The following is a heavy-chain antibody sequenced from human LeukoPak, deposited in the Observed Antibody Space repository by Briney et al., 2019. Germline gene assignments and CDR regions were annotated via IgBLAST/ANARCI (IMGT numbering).Heavy chain of an antibody. Sequence: GGSLRLSCAASGFTFSSYGMHWVRQAPGKGLEWVAVISYDGSNKYYADSVKGRFTISRDNSKNTLYQQMNSLRAEDTAVYYCAKALGGAFDIWGQGTMVTVSS. CDR1: GFTFSSYG. CDR3: AKALGGAFDI. J-gene: IGHJ3*02. V-gene: IGHV3-30*18. CDR2: ISYDGSNK.